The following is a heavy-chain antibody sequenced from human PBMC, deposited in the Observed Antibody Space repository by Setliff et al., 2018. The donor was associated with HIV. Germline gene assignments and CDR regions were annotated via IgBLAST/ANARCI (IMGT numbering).Heavy chain of an antibody. J-gene: IGHJ6*03. CDR3: ARQGSLYYNYMDV. CDR2: IKQDGSEK. D-gene: IGHD2-15*01. CDR1: GFTFSSYW. Sequence: GGSLRLSCAASGFTFSSYWMSWVRQAPGKGLEWVANIKQDGSEKYYVDSVKGRFTISRDNAKNTLYMQMNSLRAEDTAVYYCARQGSLYYNYMDVWGKGTTVTVSS. V-gene: IGHV3-7*03.